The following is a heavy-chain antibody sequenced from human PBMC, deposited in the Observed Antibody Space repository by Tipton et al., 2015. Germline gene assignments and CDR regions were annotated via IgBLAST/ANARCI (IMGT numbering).Heavy chain of an antibody. CDR1: GYTFTSYY. Sequence: QLVQSGPEVKKPGASVKVSCKASGYTFTSYYIHWLRQAPGQGLEWMGIINAGGGSPTLAQNFLGRVTLTKDTSTSSVFMELTSLRSDDTAVYYCARDRRHLGVAVYHFDYWGQGTLVNVSS. CDR3: ARDRRHLGVAVYHFDY. CDR2: INAGGGSP. J-gene: IGHJ4*02. V-gene: IGHV1-46*01. D-gene: IGHD6-19*01.